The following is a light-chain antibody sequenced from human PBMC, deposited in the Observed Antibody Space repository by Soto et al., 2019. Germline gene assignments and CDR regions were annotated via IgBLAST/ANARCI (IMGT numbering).Light chain of an antibody. CDR3: MQGTHWPPR. CDR1: QTLLHSNGYNY. V-gene: IGKV2-28*01. Sequence: DIVMTQSPLSLPVTPGEPASISCRSSQTLLHSNGYNYLDWYLQKPGQSPQLLIYLGSNRASGVPDRFSGSGSGTDFTLKISRVEAEDVGVYYCMQGTHWPPRFGAGTKVDIK. CDR2: LGS. J-gene: IGKJ4*01.